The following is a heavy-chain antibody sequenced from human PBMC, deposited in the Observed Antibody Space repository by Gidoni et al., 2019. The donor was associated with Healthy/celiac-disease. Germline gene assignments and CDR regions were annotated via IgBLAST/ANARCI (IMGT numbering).Heavy chain of an antibody. CDR1: GFTFDDYA. D-gene: IGHD6-13*01. J-gene: IGHJ2*01. CDR3: AKEMRSSSWYQFDL. V-gene: IGHV3-9*01. Sequence: EVQLVESGGGLVQPGRSLRLSCAASGFTFDDYAMHWVRQAPGKGLELVSGISWNSGSIGYADSVKGRFTIARDNAKNSLYLQMNSLRAEDTALYYCAKEMRSSSWYQFDLWGRGTLVTVSS. CDR2: ISWNSGSI.